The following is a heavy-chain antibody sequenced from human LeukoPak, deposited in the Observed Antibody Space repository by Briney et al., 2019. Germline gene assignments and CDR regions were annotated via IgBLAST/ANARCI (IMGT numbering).Heavy chain of an antibody. V-gene: IGHV3-23*01. Sequence: GGSLRLFCAASGFTFSSYAMSWVRQAPGKGLEWVSGISDSGGSTNYAASVKGRFTISRDNSKDTLYLQMNSLRAEDTAVYYCAKEDSVRREFDYWSQGTLATVSS. J-gene: IGHJ4*02. CDR1: GFTFSSYA. CDR2: ISDSGGST. CDR3: AKEDSVRREFDY.